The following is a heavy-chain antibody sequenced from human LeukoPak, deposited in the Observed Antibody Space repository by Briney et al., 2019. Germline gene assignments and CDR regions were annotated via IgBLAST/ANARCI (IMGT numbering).Heavy chain of an antibody. CDR2: FSFNGDST. Sequence: HSGGSLRLSCAASGFTFSSYAMTWVRQAPGKGLEGVSSFSFNGDSTYYADSAKGRFTISRDNSRNTLYLQMNSLRADDTAVYYCAKSTRSTMVRGVITDYCGQGTLVTVSS. V-gene: IGHV3-23*01. D-gene: IGHD3-10*01. J-gene: IGHJ4*02. CDR1: GFTFSSYA. CDR3: AKSTRSTMVRGVITDY.